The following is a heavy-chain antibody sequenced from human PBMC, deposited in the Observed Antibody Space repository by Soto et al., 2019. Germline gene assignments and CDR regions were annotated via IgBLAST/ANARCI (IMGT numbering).Heavy chain of an antibody. Sequence: SETLSLTCAVYGGSVNGYYWNWIRQPPGKGLEWIGEINHIGGTHYNPSLKSRVTMSVDTSKNQFSLRLSSVTAADTAIYYCATRITVFGLLIPPFDPWGQGTQVTVSS. V-gene: IGHV4-34*01. CDR1: GGSVNGYY. CDR2: INHIGGT. CDR3: ATRITVFGLLIPPFDP. J-gene: IGHJ5*02. D-gene: IGHD3-3*01.